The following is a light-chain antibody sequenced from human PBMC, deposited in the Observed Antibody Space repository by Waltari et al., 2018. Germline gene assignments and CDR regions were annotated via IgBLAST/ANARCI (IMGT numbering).Light chain of an antibody. CDR2: LNSDGSH. CDR1: SGHSSYSSYS. J-gene: IGLJ2*01. V-gene: IGLV4-69*01. CDR3: QTWGAGFQI. Sequence: QLVLTQSPSASASLGDSVKLTCTLSSGHSSYSSYSIAWHQQQPGKGPRFLMKLNSDGSHKRGDGIPYRVSGSSSGAERYLTISSLQSADEADYYCQTWGAGFQIFGGGTKLAVL.